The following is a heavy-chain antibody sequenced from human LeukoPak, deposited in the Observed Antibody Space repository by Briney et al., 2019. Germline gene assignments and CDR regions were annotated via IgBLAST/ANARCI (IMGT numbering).Heavy chain of an antibody. CDR2: INTNTGNP. J-gene: IGHJ3*02. CDR3: ARDHVKLGSGFHPFDAFDI. D-gene: IGHD3-22*01. V-gene: IGHV7-4-1*02. Sequence: ASVKVSCKASGYTFTSYAMNWVRQAPGQGLEWMGWINTNTGNPTYAQGFTGRFVFSLDTSVTTSSLQISSLKAEDPAVYYCARDHVKLGSGFHPFDAFDIWGQGTLVTVSS. CDR1: GYTFTSYA.